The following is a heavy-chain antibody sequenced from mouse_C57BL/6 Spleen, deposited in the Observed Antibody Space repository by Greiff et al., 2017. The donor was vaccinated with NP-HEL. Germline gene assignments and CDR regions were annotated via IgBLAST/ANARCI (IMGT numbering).Heavy chain of an antibody. V-gene: IGHV1-81*01. CDR3: ARSGEGGFAY. J-gene: IGHJ3*01. CDR1: GYTFTSYG. Sequence: VQRVESGAELARPGASVKLSCKASGYTFTSYGISWVKQRTGQGLEWIGEIYPRSGNTYYNEKFKGKATLTADKSSSTAYMELRSLTSEDSAVYFCARSGEGGFAYWGQGTLVTVSA. D-gene: IGHD3-2*02. CDR2: IYPRSGNT.